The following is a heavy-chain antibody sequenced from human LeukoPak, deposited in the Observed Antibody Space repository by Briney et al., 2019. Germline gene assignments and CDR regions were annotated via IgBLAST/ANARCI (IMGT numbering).Heavy chain of an antibody. J-gene: IGHJ4*02. D-gene: IGHD3-22*01. Sequence: SVKVSCKASGGTFSSYAISWVRQAPGQGLEWMGRIIPILGIANYAQKFQGRVTITADKSTSTAYMELSSLRSEDTAVYYCAREIYDSSGYYYRSFDYWGQGTLVTVSS. CDR1: GGTFSSYA. V-gene: IGHV1-69*04. CDR2: IIPILGIA. CDR3: AREIYDSSGYYYRSFDY.